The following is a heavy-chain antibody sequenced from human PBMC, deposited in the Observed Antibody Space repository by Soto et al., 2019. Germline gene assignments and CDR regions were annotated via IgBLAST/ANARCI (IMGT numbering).Heavy chain of an antibody. D-gene: IGHD5-18*01. J-gene: IGHJ5*02. CDR2: IFYSGST. Sequence: PSETLSLTCSVSGGSTSSYYWIWIRQPPGRGLEWIGHIFYSGSTNYNPALKSRVTISVDTSKSQFSLKLSSVTAADTAVYYCAKDSGYNYGYFRWFDPWGQGTLVTVSS. CDR1: GGSTSSYY. V-gene: IGHV4-59*01. CDR3: AKDSGYNYGYFRWFDP.